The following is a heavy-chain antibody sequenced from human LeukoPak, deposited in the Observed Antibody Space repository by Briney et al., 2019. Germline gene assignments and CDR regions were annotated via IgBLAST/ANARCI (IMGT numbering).Heavy chain of an antibody. J-gene: IGHJ5*02. CDR1: GGSIGRSSYY. D-gene: IGHD2-2*02. CDR3: ARRIVVVPAAIHSVAWFDP. V-gene: IGHV4-39*07. CDR2: IYYSGST. Sequence: PSETLSLTCSVSGGSIGRSSYYWGWTRQPPGKGLEWIGSIYYSGSTYYNPSLKSRVTISVDTSKNQFSLKLSSVTAADTAVYYCARRIVVVPAAIHSVAWFDPWGQGTLVTVSS.